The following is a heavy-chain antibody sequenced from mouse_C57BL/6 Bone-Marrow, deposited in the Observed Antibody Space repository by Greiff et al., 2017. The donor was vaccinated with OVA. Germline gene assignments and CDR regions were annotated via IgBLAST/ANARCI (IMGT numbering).Heavy chain of an antibody. Sequence: QVQLKQSGAELVRPGTSVKMSCKASGYTFTNYWIGWAKQRPGHGLEWIGDIYPGGGYTNYNEKFKGKATLTADKSSSTAYMQFSSLTSEDSAIYYCALGKNYYGSSPFSVWGTGTTVTVSS. J-gene: IGHJ1*03. CDR1: GYTFTNYW. CDR2: IYPGGGYT. V-gene: IGHV1-63*01. CDR3: ALGKNYYGSSPFSV. D-gene: IGHD1-1*01.